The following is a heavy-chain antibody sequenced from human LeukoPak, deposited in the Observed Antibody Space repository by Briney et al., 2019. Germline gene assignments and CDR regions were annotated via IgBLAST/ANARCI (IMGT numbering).Heavy chain of an antibody. D-gene: IGHD3-16*02. CDR2: IYWDDEK. J-gene: IGHJ3*02. CDR3: VHGSVDDYVWGTYRLDGFDI. Sequence: SGPTLVKPTQTLTLTCSFSGFSFATSGVAVGWIRQPPGKALEWLALIYWDDEKRYTPSLKTRLTISKDTSKNQVVLKMTFVEPMDTATYYCVHGSVDDYVWGTYRLDGFDIWGQGTMVTVSS. CDR1: GFSFATSGVA. V-gene: IGHV2-5*02.